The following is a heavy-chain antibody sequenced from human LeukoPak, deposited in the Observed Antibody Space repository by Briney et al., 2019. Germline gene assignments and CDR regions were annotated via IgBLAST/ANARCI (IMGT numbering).Heavy chain of an antibody. J-gene: IGHJ4*02. Sequence: PGGSLRLSCAASGFTFSSYAMSWVRQAPGTGLEGVSGISGESVNTYYADSVKGRFTISRDNSKNTVYLQMNSLRAEDTAVYYCAKHTDIVGGYLHYWGLGALVTVSS. D-gene: IGHD1-26*01. V-gene: IGHV3-23*01. CDR3: AKHTDIVGGYLHY. CDR2: ISGESVNT. CDR1: GFTFSSYA.